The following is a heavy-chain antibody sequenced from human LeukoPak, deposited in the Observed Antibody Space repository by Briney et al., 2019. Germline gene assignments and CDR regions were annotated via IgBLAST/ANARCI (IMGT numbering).Heavy chain of an antibody. V-gene: IGHV4-39*02. CDR2: IYYSGST. D-gene: IGHD3-9*01. J-gene: IGHJ4*02. Sequence: SETLSLTCTVSGGSISSSSYYWGWIRQPPGKGLEWIGSIYYSGSTYYNPSLKSRVTISVDTSKNQFSLKLSSVTAVDTAVYYCARDKGAGYDILTGYLFDYWGQGTLVTVSS. CDR1: GGSISSSSYY. CDR3: ARDKGAGYDILTGYLFDY.